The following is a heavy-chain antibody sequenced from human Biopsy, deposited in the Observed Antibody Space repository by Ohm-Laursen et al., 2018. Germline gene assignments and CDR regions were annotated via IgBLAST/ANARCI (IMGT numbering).Heavy chain of an antibody. CDR1: GGTFSNYG. D-gene: IGHD3-9*01. Sequence: VKISCKAPGGTFSNYGVNWVRQAPGQGLEWLGGNIPILGTGNYAQKFQDRVTVAADTSTSTATMELRSPRSEDTAVYYCATKLTGYFHHWGQGTLVIVSS. J-gene: IGHJ1*01. CDR2: NIPILGTG. CDR3: ATKLTGYFHH. V-gene: IGHV1-69*13.